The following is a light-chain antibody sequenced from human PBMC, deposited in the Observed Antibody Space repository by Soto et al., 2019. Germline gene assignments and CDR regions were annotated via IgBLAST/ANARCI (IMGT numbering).Light chain of an antibody. CDR2: AAS. CDR3: QQYYNWTQT. CDR1: QSVGTK. Sequence: EILMTQSPATLSVSPGEGATLSCRASQSVGTKLAWYQQKPGQAPRLLIYAASTRATAIPARFSGSGSGTDFTLTINGLQSEDFAVYYCQQYYNWTQTFGQRTKV. V-gene: IGKV3-15*01. J-gene: IGKJ1*01.